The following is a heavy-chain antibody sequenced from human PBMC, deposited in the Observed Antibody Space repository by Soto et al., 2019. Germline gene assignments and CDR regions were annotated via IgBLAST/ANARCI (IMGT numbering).Heavy chain of an antibody. D-gene: IGHD2-2*01. CDR3: ARARCSSTSCWSDYYYGMDV. V-gene: IGHV1-69*13. J-gene: IGHJ6*02. CDR2: IIPIFGTA. CDR1: GGTFSSYA. Sequence: SVKVSCKASGGTFSSYAISWVRQAPGQGLEWMGGIIPIFGTANYAQKFQGRVTITADESTSTAYMELSSLRSEDTAVYYCARARCSSTSCWSDYYYGMDVWGQGTTVTVSS.